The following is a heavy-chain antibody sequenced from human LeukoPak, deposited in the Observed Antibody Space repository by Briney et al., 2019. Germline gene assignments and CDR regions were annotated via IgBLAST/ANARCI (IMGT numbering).Heavy chain of an antibody. D-gene: IGHD6-6*01. Sequence: GGSLRLSCAASGFTFSSYWMSWVRQAPGKGLEWVANIKRDGSEKYYVDSVKGRFTISRDNAKNSLYLQMNSLRAEDTAVYYCARTRSSGGLYYFDYWGQGTLVTVSS. CDR3: ARTRSSGGLYYFDY. CDR2: IKRDGSEK. J-gene: IGHJ4*02. V-gene: IGHV3-7*01. CDR1: GFTFSSYW.